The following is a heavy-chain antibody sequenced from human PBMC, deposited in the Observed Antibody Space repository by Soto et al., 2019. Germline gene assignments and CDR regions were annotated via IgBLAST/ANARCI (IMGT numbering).Heavy chain of an antibody. CDR2: INSDGTRT. Sequence: PGGSLRLSCAASGIIFSNYWMHWVRQAPGKGLVWVSRINSDGTRTSYADSVKGRFTISRDNAKNTLFLQMNSLRAEDTAVYYCARRNYYDSSAYQSWGQGTLVTVSS. CDR1: GIIFSNYW. CDR3: ARRNYYDSSAYQS. D-gene: IGHD3-22*01. V-gene: IGHV3-74*01. J-gene: IGHJ5*02.